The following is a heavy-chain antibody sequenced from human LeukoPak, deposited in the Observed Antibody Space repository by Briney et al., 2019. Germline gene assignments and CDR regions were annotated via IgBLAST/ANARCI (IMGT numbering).Heavy chain of an antibody. Sequence: GGSLRLSCAASGFTVSSNYMSWVRQAPGKGLEWVSVIYSGGSTYYADSVKGRFTISRDNSKNTLYLQMNSLRAEDTAVYYCARAIASYSSSVPSGYWGQGTLVTVSS. J-gene: IGHJ4*02. CDR3: ARAIASYSSSVPSGY. CDR2: IYSGGST. CDR1: GFTVSSNY. D-gene: IGHD6-6*01. V-gene: IGHV3-66*01.